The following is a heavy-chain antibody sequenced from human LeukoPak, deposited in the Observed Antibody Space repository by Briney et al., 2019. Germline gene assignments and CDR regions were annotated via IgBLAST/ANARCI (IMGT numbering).Heavy chain of an antibody. D-gene: IGHD3-22*01. CDR3: AKDYHYYDISSALTEI. CDR1: GFTFDDYA. J-gene: IGHJ4*02. Sequence: PGGSLRLSCAASGFTFDDYAMHWVRQAPGKGLEWVSGISWNSGSIGYADSVKGRFTISRDNAKNSLYLQMNSLRAEDTALYYCAKDYHYYDISSALTEIWGQGTLVTVSS. CDR2: ISWNSGSI. V-gene: IGHV3-9*01.